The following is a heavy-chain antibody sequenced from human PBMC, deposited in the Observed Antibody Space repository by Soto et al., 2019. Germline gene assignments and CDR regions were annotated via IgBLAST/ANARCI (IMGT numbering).Heavy chain of an antibody. CDR1: GDTFTGYY. V-gene: IGHV1-2*02. CDR2: IHPNSGVT. Sequence: QVQLVQSGAEVKKPGASVRVSCKTSGDTFTGYYIHWVRQAPGQGLEWMGWIHPNSGVTKFPQKFQGRVIMTRDTSISTVYMELSRLTSDDTAVYYCARAGLTTLELATTYWGQGTLVTVSS. J-gene: IGHJ4*02. D-gene: IGHD5-12*01. CDR3: ARAGLTTLELATTY.